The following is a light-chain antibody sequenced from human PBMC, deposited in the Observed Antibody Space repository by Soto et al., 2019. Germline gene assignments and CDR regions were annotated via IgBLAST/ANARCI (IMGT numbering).Light chain of an antibody. CDR2: TAS. J-gene: IGKJ1*01. CDR3: QKYDSAPRT. Sequence: DIQMTQSPSSLSASVGDTVTITCRASQGINHYLAWYQQKPGKPPVLLIYTASTLKPGVPSRFSGSGAGTEFTLTISSLQPEDFATYYCQKYDSAPRTFGQGTKVDIK. V-gene: IGKV1-27*01. CDR1: QGINHY.